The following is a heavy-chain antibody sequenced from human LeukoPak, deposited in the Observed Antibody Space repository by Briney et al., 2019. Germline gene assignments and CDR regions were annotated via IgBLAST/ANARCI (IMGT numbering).Heavy chain of an antibody. D-gene: IGHD3-22*01. V-gene: IGHV3-43*02. Sequence: PGGSLRLSCSASGFTFDDYAMHWVRQSPGEGLEWVSFIGGDRRSTYYADSVKGRFTISRDNNKNSLYLQMNSLRPEDTAFYYCARDDETYYYDGIGHNVDYWGQGTLLTVSS. CDR2: IGGDRRST. J-gene: IGHJ4*02. CDR3: ARDDETYYYDGIGHNVDY. CDR1: GFTFDDYA.